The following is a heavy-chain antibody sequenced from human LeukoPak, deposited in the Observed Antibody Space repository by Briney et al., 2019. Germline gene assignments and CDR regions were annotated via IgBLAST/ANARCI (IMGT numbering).Heavy chain of an antibody. Sequence: VASVKVSCKASGGTFSSYAISWVRQAPGQGLEWMGGIIPIFGTANHAQKFQGRVTITTDESTSTAYMELSSLRSEDTAVYYCASTPSGYDSSGYYSVYWGQGTLVTVSS. D-gene: IGHD3-22*01. V-gene: IGHV1-69*05. CDR2: IIPIFGTA. J-gene: IGHJ4*02. CDR3: ASTPSGYDSSGYYSVY. CDR1: GGTFSSYA.